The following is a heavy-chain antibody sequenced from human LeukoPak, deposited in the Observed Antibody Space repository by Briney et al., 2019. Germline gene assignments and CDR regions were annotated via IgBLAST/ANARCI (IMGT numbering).Heavy chain of an antibody. D-gene: IGHD1-26*01. CDR1: GFTFSSYW. CDR2: INSDGSSI. Sequence: GGSLRLSCAASGFTFSSYWMHRVRQAPGKELVWVSRINSDGSSISYADSVKGRFTISRDNAKNTLYLQMSSLRAEDTAVYYCARAPEWEPFDYWGQGTLVTVSS. CDR3: ARAPEWEPFDY. V-gene: IGHV3-74*01. J-gene: IGHJ4*02.